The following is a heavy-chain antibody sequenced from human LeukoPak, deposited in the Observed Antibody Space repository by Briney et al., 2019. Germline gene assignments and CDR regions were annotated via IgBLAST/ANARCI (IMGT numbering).Heavy chain of an antibody. CDR1: GFTFSGSA. CDR2: IRSKANSYAT. Sequence: GGSLRLSCAASGFTFSGSAMHWVRQASGKGLEWVGRIRSKANSYATAYAASVKGRFTISRDDSKNTAYLQMNSLKTEDTAVYYCTTTLAVEDYWGQGTLVTVSS. V-gene: IGHV3-73*01. CDR3: TTTLAVEDY. J-gene: IGHJ4*02. D-gene: IGHD6-19*01.